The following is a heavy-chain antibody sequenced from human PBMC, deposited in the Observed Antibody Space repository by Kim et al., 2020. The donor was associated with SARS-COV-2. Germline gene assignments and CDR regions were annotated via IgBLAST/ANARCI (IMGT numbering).Heavy chain of an antibody. J-gene: IGHJ4*02. Sequence: ASVKVSCKASGYTFTGYYMHWVRQAPGQGLEWMGRINPNSGGTNYAQKFQGRVTMTRDTSISTAYMELSRLRSDDTAVYYCARGPRYNWNGEYYFDYWGQGTLVTVSS. V-gene: IGHV1-2*06. CDR3: ARGPRYNWNGEYYFDY. D-gene: IGHD1-1*01. CDR2: INPNSGGT. CDR1: GYTFTGYY.